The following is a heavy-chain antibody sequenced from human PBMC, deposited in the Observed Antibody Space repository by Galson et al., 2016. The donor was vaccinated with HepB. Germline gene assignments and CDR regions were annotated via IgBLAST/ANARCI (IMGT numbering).Heavy chain of an antibody. CDR1: GFTFSSYW. J-gene: IGHJ6*02. D-gene: IGHD1-26*01. CDR3: ARGGYSDTWYDYYGMDV. CDR2: MNSDGSRT. Sequence: SLRLSCAASGFTFSSYWMHWVRQTPGKGLVWVSRMNSDGSRTSQADSVAGRFTISRDNAKNTLYLQMNSLRVEDTAVYFCARGGYSDTWYDYYGMDVWGQGTTVTVSS. V-gene: IGHV3-74*01.